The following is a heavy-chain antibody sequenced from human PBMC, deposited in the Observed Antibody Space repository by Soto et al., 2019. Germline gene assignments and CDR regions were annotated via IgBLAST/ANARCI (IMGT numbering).Heavy chain of an antibody. CDR3: ARDTYGGGI. Sequence: SLPKSHRWTVVEGSRSDLGCRRIRQPRGKGLEWIGYIYYTGNTNYNPSLESRATISVDTSKNQVSLRLSSVTAADTAMYYCARDTYGGGIWGQGTMVIVSS. D-gene: IGHD4-17*01. V-gene: IGHV4-59*11. CDR2: IYYTGNT. J-gene: IGHJ3*02. CDR1: EGSRSDLG.